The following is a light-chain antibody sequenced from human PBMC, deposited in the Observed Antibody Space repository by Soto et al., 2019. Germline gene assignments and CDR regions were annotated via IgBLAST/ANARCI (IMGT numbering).Light chain of an antibody. CDR3: CSYAGSTTFVV. V-gene: IGLV2-23*03. J-gene: IGLJ2*01. Sequence: QSVLTQPASVSGSPGQSITISCTGTSSDVGSYNLVSWYQQHPGRAPKLMIYEGSKRPSGLSNRFSGSKSGNTASLTISGLQAEDVADYYCCSYAGSTTFVVFGGGTKLTVL. CDR1: SSDVGSYNL. CDR2: EGS.